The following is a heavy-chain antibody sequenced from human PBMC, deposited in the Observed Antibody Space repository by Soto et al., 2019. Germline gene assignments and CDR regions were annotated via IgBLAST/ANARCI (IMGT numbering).Heavy chain of an antibody. J-gene: IGHJ6*02. CDR3: ARDTYYDGSGSYYTLYYYYGMDV. CDR1: GYTFTGYY. D-gene: IGHD3-10*01. Sequence: ASVKVSCKASGYTFTGYYMHWVRQAPGQGLEWMGWINPNSGGTNYEQRVQGWVTMTRDTSISAAYMELSRLRSVDTAVYYCARDTYYDGSGSYYTLYYYYGMDVWGQGTTVTVSS. CDR2: INPNSGGT. V-gene: IGHV1-2*04.